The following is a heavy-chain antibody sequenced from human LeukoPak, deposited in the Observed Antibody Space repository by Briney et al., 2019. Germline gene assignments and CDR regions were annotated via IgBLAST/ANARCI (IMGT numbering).Heavy chain of an antibody. Sequence: GGSLRLSCVASGFTFSSYWATWVRQAPGKGLEWVANIDPDGSHQYYADSVKGRFTISRDNAKNSLYLQMNSLRAEDTAVYYCAELGITMIGGVWGKGTTVTISS. CDR2: IDPDGSHQ. J-gene: IGHJ6*04. CDR1: GFTFSSYW. CDR3: AELGITMIGGV. V-gene: IGHV3-7*01. D-gene: IGHD3-10*02.